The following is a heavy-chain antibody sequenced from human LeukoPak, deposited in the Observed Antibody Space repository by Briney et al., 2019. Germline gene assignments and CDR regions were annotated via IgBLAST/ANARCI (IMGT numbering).Heavy chain of an antibody. D-gene: IGHD4-23*01. CDR2: INHSGNT. J-gene: IGHJ6*03. CDR3: ARREPHGDYGGKIRYYYYMDV. Sequence: PSETLSLTCAVYGGSFSGYYWSWIRQPPGKGLEWIGEINHSGNTNSNPSLKSRVTMSVDTSKNQFSLKLSSLTAADSAMYYCARREPHGDYGGKIRYYYYMDVWEKGPRSPSP. CDR1: GGSFSGYY. V-gene: IGHV4-34*01.